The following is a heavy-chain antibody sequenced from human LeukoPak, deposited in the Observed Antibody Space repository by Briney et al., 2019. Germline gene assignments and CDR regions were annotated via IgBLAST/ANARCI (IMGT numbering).Heavy chain of an antibody. V-gene: IGHV3-30*01. CDR1: GFTFSSYA. CDR2: ISYDGSNK. CDR3: ARDPHDFWSGQYYYYYYMDV. D-gene: IGHD3-3*01. Sequence: PGGPLRLSCAASGFTFSSYAMHWVRQAPGKGLEWVAVISYDGSNKYYADSVKGRFTISRDNSKNTLYLQMNSLRAEDTAVYYCARDPHDFWSGQYYYYYYMDVWGKGTTVTVSS. J-gene: IGHJ6*03.